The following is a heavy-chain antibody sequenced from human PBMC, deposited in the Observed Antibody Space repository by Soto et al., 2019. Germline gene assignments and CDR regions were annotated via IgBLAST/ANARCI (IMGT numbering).Heavy chain of an antibody. CDR2: IYYSGST. Sequence: SETLSLTCTVSGGSISSSSYYWGWIRQPPGKGLEWIGSIYYSGSTYYNPSLKSRVTIFVDTSKNQFSLKLSSVTAADTAVYYCASYIVVVVAASNLYNWFDPWGQGTLVTVSS. CDR1: GGSISSSSYY. CDR3: ASYIVVVVAASNLYNWFDP. V-gene: IGHV4-39*01. J-gene: IGHJ5*02. D-gene: IGHD2-15*01.